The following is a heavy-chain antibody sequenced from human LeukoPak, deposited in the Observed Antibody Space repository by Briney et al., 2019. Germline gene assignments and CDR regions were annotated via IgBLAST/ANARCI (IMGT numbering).Heavy chain of an antibody. J-gene: IGHJ4*02. Sequence: GGSLRLSCAASGFTFSSYSINCVRQAPGKGLEWVSYITGSGTNIYYADSVKGRFTISRDNAKNSVSLQMNSLRGEDTAVYFCARVRHYSFDYWGQGTLVTVSS. CDR2: ITGSGTNI. D-gene: IGHD2-21*01. CDR1: GFTFSSYS. CDR3: ARVRHYSFDY. V-gene: IGHV3-48*01.